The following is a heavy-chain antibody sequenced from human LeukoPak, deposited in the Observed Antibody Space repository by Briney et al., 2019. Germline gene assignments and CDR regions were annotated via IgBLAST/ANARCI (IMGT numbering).Heavy chain of an antibody. V-gene: IGHV4-39*01. Sequence: TSGTLSLTCAVSGGSISSSSYYWGWIRQPPGKGLEWIGSIYYSGSTYYNPSLKSRVTISVDTSKNQFSLRLSSVTAADTAAYYCARLWFEELPTVTTPVGCHFDYWGQGTLVTVSS. CDR3: ARLWFEELPTVTTPVGCHFDY. D-gene: IGHD4-11*01. J-gene: IGHJ4*02. CDR1: GGSISSSSYY. CDR2: IYYSGST.